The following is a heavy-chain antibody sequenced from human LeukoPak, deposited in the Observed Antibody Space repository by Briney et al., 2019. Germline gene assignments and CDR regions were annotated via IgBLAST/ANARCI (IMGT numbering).Heavy chain of an antibody. J-gene: IGHJ3*02. CDR3: ARPVGALDAFDI. CDR2: IYHSGST. D-gene: IGHD1-26*01. CDR1: GYSISSGYY. Sequence: SETLSITYPVSGYSISSGYYWGWIRQPPGKGLEWIGSIYHSGSTYYNPSLKSRVTVPVDTSKNQFSLKLSSVTAADTAVYYCARPVGALDAFDIWGQGTMVTVSS. V-gene: IGHV4-38-2*01.